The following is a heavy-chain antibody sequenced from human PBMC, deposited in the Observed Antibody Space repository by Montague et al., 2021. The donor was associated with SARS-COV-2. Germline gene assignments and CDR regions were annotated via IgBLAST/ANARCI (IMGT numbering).Heavy chain of an antibody. J-gene: IGHJ4*02. Sequence: SETLSLTCTVSGGSISSPDYYWGWIRQSPGKGLEWIGCISYTGSTYYNPSLRSRVSFAMATTKNHFSLSLSSVTVADTAVYFCARQLPSYCATNKCYPYYLDGWGQGALVTVSS. CDR2: ISYTGST. V-gene: IGHV4-39*01. CDR3: ARQLPSYCATNKCYPYYLDG. CDR1: GGSISSPDYY. D-gene: IGHD2-8*01.